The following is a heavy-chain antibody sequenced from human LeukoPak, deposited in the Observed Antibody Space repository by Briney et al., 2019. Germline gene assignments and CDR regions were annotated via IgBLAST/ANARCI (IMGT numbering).Heavy chain of an antibody. D-gene: IGHD6-19*01. V-gene: IGHV3-30-3*01. CDR2: ISYDGSNK. Sequence: PGGSLRLSCAASGFTFSSYAMHWVRQAPGKGLEWVAVISYDGSNKYYADSVKGRFTICRDNSKNTLYLQMNSLRAEDTAVYYCARGLRGIAVAGPFDYWGQGTLVTVSS. CDR3: ARGLRGIAVAGPFDY. CDR1: GFTFSSYA. J-gene: IGHJ4*02.